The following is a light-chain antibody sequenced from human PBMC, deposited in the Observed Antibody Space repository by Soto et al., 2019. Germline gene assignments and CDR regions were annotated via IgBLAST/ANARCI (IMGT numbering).Light chain of an antibody. CDR1: QSISSW. Sequence: DIQMTQSPSTLSASVGDRATLTCRASQSISSWLAWYQQIPGKAPKLLIYKASSLESGVPSRFSGSGSGTEFTLTISSLQPDDFATYYCQQYNSYWTFGQGTKVEIK. CDR3: QQYNSYWT. V-gene: IGKV1-5*03. J-gene: IGKJ1*01. CDR2: KAS.